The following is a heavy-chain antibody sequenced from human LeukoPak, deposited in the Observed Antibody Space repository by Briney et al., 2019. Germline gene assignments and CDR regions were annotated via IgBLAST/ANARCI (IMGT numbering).Heavy chain of an antibody. CDR3: ARDGGSGSYQFDY. CDR1: GGSISSSSYY. J-gene: IGHJ4*02. CDR2: IYYSGST. D-gene: IGHD3-10*01. V-gene: IGHV4-39*07. Sequence: SETLSLTCTVSGGSISSSSYYWGWIRQPPGKGLEWIGSIYYSGSTYYNPSLKSRVTISVDTSKNQFSLKLSSVTAADTAVYYCARDGGSGSYQFDYWGQGTLVTVSS.